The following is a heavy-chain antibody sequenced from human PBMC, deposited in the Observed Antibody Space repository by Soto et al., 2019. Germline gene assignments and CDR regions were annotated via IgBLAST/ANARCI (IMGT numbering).Heavy chain of an antibody. V-gene: IGHV4-31*03. CDR3: ARGEFPNQYYYYGMDV. Sequence: QVQLQESGPGLVKPSQTLSLTCTVSGGSISSGGYYWSWIRQHPGKGPEWIGYIYYSGSTYYNPSLKSRVTISVDTSKNQFSLKLSSVTAADTAVYYCARGEFPNQYYYYGMDVWGQGTTVTVSS. D-gene: IGHD2-21*01. CDR1: GGSISSGGYY. J-gene: IGHJ6*02. CDR2: IYYSGST.